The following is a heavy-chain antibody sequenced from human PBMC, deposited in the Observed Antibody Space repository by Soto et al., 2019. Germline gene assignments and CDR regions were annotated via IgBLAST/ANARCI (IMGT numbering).Heavy chain of an antibody. CDR1: GYSFTSYW. Sequence: GESLKISCKGSGYSFTSYWIGWVRQMPGKGLEWMGIIYPGDSDTRYSPSFQGQVTISADKSISTAYLQWSSLKASDTAMYYCASGYSSGWYVGRGIDYWGQGTLVTVSS. V-gene: IGHV5-51*01. D-gene: IGHD6-19*01. CDR3: ASGYSSGWYVGRGIDY. CDR2: IYPGDSDT. J-gene: IGHJ4*02.